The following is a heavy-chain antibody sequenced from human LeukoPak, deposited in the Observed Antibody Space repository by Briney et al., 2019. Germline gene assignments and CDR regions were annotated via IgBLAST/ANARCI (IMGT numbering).Heavy chain of an antibody. CDR1: GGSISSSNW. D-gene: IGHD1-14*01. CDR2: IYHSGST. Sequence: PSETLSLTCAVSGGSISSSNWWSWVRQPPGKGLEWIGEIYHSGSTNYNPSLKSRVTISVDKSKNQFSLKLSSVTAADTAVYYCARDNPDQYYYYGMDVWGKGTTVTVSS. J-gene: IGHJ6*04. CDR3: ARDNPDQYYYYGMDV. V-gene: IGHV4-4*02.